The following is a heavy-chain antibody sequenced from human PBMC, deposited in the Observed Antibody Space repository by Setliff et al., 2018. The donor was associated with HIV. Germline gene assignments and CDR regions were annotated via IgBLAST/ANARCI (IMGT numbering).Heavy chain of an antibody. CDR2: INYRGNT. CDR1: GGSISTSRYY. Sequence: PSETLSLTCTVSGGSISTSRYYWGWIRQPPWKGLEWIGSINYRGNTNYDPSLASRVTMSIDTSKMQFSLKLTSVSAADTAVYYCANMGGRYVGYFESWGQGTLVTV. V-gene: IGHV4-39*07. J-gene: IGHJ4*02. D-gene: IGHD3-16*01. CDR3: ANMGGRYVGYFES.